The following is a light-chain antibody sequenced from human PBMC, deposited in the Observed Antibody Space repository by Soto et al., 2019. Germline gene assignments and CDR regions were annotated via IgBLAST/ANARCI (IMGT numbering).Light chain of an antibody. CDR2: GAS. CDR3: QQYNNWPPL. Sequence: EIVMTQSPATLSVSPGARATLSCRASQSVSSNLAWYQQKPGQAPRLLIYGASTRATGIPARFSGSGSGTEFTLTISSLQSEDFAVYYCQQYNNWPPLFGGGTKVDIK. J-gene: IGKJ4*01. CDR1: QSVSSN. V-gene: IGKV3-15*01.